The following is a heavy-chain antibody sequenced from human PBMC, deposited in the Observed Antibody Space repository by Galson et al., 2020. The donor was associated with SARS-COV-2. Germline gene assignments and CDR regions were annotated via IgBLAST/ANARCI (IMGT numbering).Heavy chain of an antibody. J-gene: IGHJ6*02. CDR1: RYTLISYG. Sequence: ASVKVSCKASRYTLISYGISWVRQAPGQGLEGMGRISAYNGNTNNAPKLQDRVTMHTDTSTSTAYMALKSLSSADTAVYYCARDGLPDSMGYQGYYYYGMDVWGQGTTVTVSS. D-gene: IGHD3-22*01. V-gene: IGHV1-18*01. CDR3: ARDGLPDSMGYQGYYYYGMDV. CDR2: ISAYNGNT.